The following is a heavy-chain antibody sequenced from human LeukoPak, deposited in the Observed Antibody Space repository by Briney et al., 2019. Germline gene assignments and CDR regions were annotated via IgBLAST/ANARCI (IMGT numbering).Heavy chain of an antibody. Sequence: GGSLRLSCAASGFTFSSYSMNWVRQAPGKGLEWVSAISGSGGSTYYADSVKGRFTISRDNSKNTLYLQMNSLRAEDTAVYYCAKYYDFWSGLDYWGQGTLVTVSS. CDR1: GFTFSSYS. CDR2: ISGSGGST. J-gene: IGHJ4*02. V-gene: IGHV3-23*01. D-gene: IGHD3-3*01. CDR3: AKYYDFWSGLDY.